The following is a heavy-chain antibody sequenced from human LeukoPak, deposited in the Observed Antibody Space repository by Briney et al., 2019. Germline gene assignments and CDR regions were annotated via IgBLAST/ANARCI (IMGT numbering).Heavy chain of an antibody. CDR3: ARSPTTVVDMYFDY. V-gene: IGHV3-30-3*01. CDR2: ISYDGSNK. D-gene: IGHD4-23*01. Sequence: GRSLRLSCAASGFTFSSYAMHWVRQAPGKGLEGVAVISYDGSNKYYADSVKGRFTISRDNSKSTLYLQMNSLRAEDTAVYYCARSPTTVVDMYFDYWGQGTLVTVSS. CDR1: GFTFSSYA. J-gene: IGHJ4*02.